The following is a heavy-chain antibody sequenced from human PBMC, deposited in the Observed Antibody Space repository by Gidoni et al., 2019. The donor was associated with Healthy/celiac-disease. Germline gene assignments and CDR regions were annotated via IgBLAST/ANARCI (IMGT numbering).Heavy chain of an antibody. J-gene: IGHJ4*02. CDR2: FSGSGGST. Sequence: EVQLLESGGGLVQPGGSLRLSCAASGFTFISYAMSWVRQAPGKGLEWVSAFSGSGGSTYYADSVKGRFTISRDNSKNTLYLQMNSLRAEDTAVYYCAKEGRHGPLGGRNDYWGQGTLVTVSS. D-gene: IGHD6-25*01. CDR1: GFTFISYA. CDR3: AKEGRHGPLGGRNDY. V-gene: IGHV3-23*01.